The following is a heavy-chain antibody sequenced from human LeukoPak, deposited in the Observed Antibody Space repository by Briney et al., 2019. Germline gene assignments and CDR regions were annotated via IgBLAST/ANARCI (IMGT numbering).Heavy chain of an antibody. CDR1: GYTFTSYD. D-gene: IGHD3-3*01. Sequence: ASVKVSCKASGYTFTSYDINWVRQATGQGLEWMGWMNPNSGNTGYAQKFQGRVTITRNTSISTAYMELSSLRSEDTAVYYCARGYSYYDFWSGYYMYYFDYWGQGTLVTVSS. CDR3: ARGYSYYDFWSGYYMYYFDY. J-gene: IGHJ4*02. V-gene: IGHV1-8*03. CDR2: MNPNSGNT.